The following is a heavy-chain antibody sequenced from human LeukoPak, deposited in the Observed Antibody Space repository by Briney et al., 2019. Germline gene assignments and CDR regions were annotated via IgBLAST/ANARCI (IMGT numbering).Heavy chain of an antibody. D-gene: IGHD1-26*01. CDR1: GGSISSYY. CDR3: ARHEYSGSYIDY. J-gene: IGHJ4*02. CDR2: IYYSGYT. Sequence: SETLSLTCTVSGGSISSYYWSWIRQPPGKGLEWIGYIYYSGYTNYNPSLKSRDTISVDTSKNQFSLKLSSVTAADTAVYYCARHEYSGSYIDYWGQGTLGTVSS. V-gene: IGHV4-59*08.